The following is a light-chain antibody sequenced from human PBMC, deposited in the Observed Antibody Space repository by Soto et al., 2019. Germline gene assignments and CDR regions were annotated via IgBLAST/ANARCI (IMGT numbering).Light chain of an antibody. Sequence: EIVLTQTPGTQSLSPGERATLSCRASQSVSRGYLAWYQQKPGQAPRLLIYGTSSRATGIPDRFSASGSGTDFTLTISRLEPEDFALHYCQQYDRAPPITFGQGTRLEI. CDR2: GTS. J-gene: IGKJ5*01. CDR3: QQYDRAPPIT. V-gene: IGKV3-20*01. CDR1: QSVSRGY.